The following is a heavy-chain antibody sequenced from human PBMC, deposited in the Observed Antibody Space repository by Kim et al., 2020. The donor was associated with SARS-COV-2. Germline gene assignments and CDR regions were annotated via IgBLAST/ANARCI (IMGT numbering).Heavy chain of an antibody. Sequence: RKSRVTISVATSKNQFSLKLSSVTAADTAVYYCARDPSYGGNSHYDAFDIWGQGTMVTVSS. J-gene: IGHJ3*02. V-gene: IGHV4-59*01. CDR3: ARDPSYGGNSHYDAFDI. D-gene: IGHD4-17*01.